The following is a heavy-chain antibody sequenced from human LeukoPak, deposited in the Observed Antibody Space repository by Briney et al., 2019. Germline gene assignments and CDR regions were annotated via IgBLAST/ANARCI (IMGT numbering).Heavy chain of an antibody. CDR1: GFTVSSSY. J-gene: IGHJ4*02. CDR3: ARSYNSAWLDY. V-gene: IGHV3-53*04. Sequence: GGSLRLSRAASGFTVSSSYMSWVRQAPGKGLEWVSIVYSGGSIYYADSVKGRFTTSRHNSNNTLDLQMNSLRTEDTAMYYCARSYNSAWLDYWGQGTLVTVSS. D-gene: IGHD6-19*01. CDR2: VYSGGSI.